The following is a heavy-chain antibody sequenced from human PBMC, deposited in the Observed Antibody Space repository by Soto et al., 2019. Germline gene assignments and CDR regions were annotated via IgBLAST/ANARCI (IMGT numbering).Heavy chain of an antibody. Sequence: QVQLQESGPGLVKPSETLSLTCTVSGGSISSYYWSWIRQPPGKGLEWIGYIYYSGSTNYNPSLKSRVTISVDTSKNQFSLKLSSVTAADTAVYYCAREGAGYGGNSGLAFDIWGQGTMVTVSS. V-gene: IGHV4-59*01. CDR2: IYYSGST. CDR3: AREGAGYGGNSGLAFDI. D-gene: IGHD2-21*02. J-gene: IGHJ3*02. CDR1: GGSISSYY.